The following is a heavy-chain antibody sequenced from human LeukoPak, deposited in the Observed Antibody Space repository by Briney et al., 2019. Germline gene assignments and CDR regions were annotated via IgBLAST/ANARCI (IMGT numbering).Heavy chain of an antibody. Sequence: GGSLRLSCAASGFTFSSYAMSWGRQAPGKGLEWGGRTRNKDNSYTTEYAASVKGKFTISRDDSKNSLYLQMNSLKTEDTAVYYCARYTAHDAFDIWGQGTMVTVSS. CDR1: GFTFSSYA. D-gene: IGHD3-16*02. CDR3: ARYTAHDAFDI. CDR2: TRNKDNSYTT. J-gene: IGHJ3*02. V-gene: IGHV3-72*01.